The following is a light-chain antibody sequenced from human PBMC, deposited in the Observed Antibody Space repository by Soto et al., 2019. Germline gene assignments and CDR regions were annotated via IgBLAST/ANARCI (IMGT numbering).Light chain of an antibody. CDR2: DAS. CDR3: QQYNNWWT. J-gene: IGKJ1*01. CDR1: QSVSSN. V-gene: IGKV3-15*01. Sequence: ETVLTQSPSTLTVSPWERSTLSCRASQSVSSNLAWYQQKPGQPPRLLIHDASTRATGIPARFSGSGSGTEFTLTISSLQSEDFAVYYCQQYNNWWTFGQGTKV.